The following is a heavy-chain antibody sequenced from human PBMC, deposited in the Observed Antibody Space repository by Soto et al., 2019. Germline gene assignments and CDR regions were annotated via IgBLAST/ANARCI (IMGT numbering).Heavy chain of an antibody. Sequence: PESMSLTCTVTGGSISSSSYYWGWIREPPGKWREGIGSIYYSGSTNYDPTLKSRVTMAVDTSKNKSSMKLSSVTAADTAVYYCARQKRITMLRRVIIRWFDPWGQGTLVTVYS. CDR2: IYYSGST. J-gene: IGHJ5*02. CDR1: GGSISSSSYY. D-gene: IGHD3-10*01. V-gene: IGHV4-39*01. CDR3: ARQKRITMLRRVIIRWFDP.